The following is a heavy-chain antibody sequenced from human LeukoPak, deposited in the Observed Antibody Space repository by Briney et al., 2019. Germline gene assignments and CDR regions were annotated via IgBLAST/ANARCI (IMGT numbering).Heavy chain of an antibody. J-gene: IGHJ6*02. CDR2: ISGSVGST. Sequence: PRGSLRLSCAPSGFTFSSYAMSWVRQAPGKGLEWVSAISGSVGSTYYADSVKGRFTISRDNSKNTLYLQMNSLRAEDTAVYYCAKDRFEGPELRYFDWLRGTDYGMDVWGQGTTVTVSS. CDR3: AKDRFEGPELRYFDWLRGTDYGMDV. CDR1: GFTFSSYA. V-gene: IGHV3-23*01. D-gene: IGHD3-9*01.